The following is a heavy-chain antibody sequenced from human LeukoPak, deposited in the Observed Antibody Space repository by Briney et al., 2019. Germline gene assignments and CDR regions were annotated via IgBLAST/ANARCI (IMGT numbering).Heavy chain of an antibody. J-gene: IGHJ4*02. Sequence: SETLSLTCAVYGGSFSGFYWSWIRQPPGKGLEWIGDINHSGSTNYNPSLKSRVTMSVDTSKNQFSLKLSSVTAADTAVYYCVRVDNGGNYFDYWGQGTLVTVSS. CDR2: INHSGST. CDR1: GGSFSGFY. CDR3: VRVDNGGNYFDY. D-gene: IGHD4-23*01. V-gene: IGHV4-34*01.